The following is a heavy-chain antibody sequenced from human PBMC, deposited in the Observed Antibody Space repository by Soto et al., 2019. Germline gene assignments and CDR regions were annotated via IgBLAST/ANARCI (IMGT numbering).Heavy chain of an antibody. CDR2: ISGSGGST. CDR1: GFTFSSYA. CDR3: AKGYSGYDSLDY. J-gene: IGHJ4*02. Sequence: PGGSLRLSCAASGFTFSSYAMSWVRQAPGKGLEWVSTISGSGGSTYYADSVKGRFTISRDNSKNTLYLQMNSLRAEDTAVYYCAKGYSGYDSLDYWGQGTLVTVSS. V-gene: IGHV3-23*01. D-gene: IGHD5-12*01.